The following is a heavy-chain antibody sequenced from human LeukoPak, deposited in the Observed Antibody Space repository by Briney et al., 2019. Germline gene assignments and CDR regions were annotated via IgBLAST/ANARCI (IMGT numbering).Heavy chain of an antibody. J-gene: IGHJ4*02. CDR2: IYPADSDT. D-gene: IGHD3-10*01. CDR1: GYTFTTYW. V-gene: IGHV5-51*01. Sequence: GESLKISCKGPGYTFTTYWIGWVRQMPGKGLEWMGIIYPADSDTRYSPSFQGQVTISADKSISTAYLQWNSLKASDTAMYYCARPYGQRADYWGQGTLVTVSS. CDR3: ARPYGQRADY.